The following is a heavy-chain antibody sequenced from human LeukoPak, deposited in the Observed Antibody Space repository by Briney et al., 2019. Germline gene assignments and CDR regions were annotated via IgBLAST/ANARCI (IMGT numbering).Heavy chain of an antibody. CDR3: ARDYSLPAEFWSGSSTHYYYYGMDV. J-gene: IGHJ6*02. V-gene: IGHV1-2*02. D-gene: IGHD3-3*01. Sequence: ASVRVSCKAYGYTFTDFYIHCGRQGPEEGVEWMWWINPNMGDTDYVQKFQGRVTMTRDASTSTLYMELSRLRSEDTAVYYCARDYSLPAEFWSGSSTHYYYYGMDVWRQGTTVTVSS. CDR2: INPNMGDT. CDR1: GYTFTDFY.